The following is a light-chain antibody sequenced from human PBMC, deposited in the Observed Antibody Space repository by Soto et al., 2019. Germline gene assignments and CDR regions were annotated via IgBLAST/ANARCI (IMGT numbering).Light chain of an antibody. CDR3: SSYTSSSTYV. J-gene: IGLJ1*01. CDR1: GGDVGAYNY. Sequence: QSALTQPASVSGSPGQSTPISCTGPGGDVGAYNYVSWYQQHPGKAPKLMIHDVSNRPSGVSNRFSGSKSGNTASLTISGLQAEDEADYYCSSYTSSSTYVFGTGTKLTVL. CDR2: DVS. V-gene: IGLV2-14*01.